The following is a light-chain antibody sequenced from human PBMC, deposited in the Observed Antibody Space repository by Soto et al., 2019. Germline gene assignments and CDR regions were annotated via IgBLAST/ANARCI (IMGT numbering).Light chain of an antibody. CDR2: GVS. CDR1: QSIDSSH. J-gene: IGKJ1*01. Sequence: IVLTQSPGTLSLSPGERATLSCRATQSIDSSHLAWYQQKFGQAPRLLIYGVSNRATDIPDRFSGSGSGTDFTLTISRLEPEDFAVYYCQQPWTFGQGTKVEIK. V-gene: IGKV3-20*01. CDR3: QQPWT.